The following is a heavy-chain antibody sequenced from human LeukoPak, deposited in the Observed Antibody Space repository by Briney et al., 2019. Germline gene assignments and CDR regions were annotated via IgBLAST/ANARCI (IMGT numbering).Heavy chain of an antibody. CDR2: ISGSGGST. J-gene: IGHJ4*02. CDR3: AKDLSRFGELLYYFDY. D-gene: IGHD3-10*01. CDR1: GFTFSSYG. V-gene: IGHV3-23*01. Sequence: GGSLRLSCAASGFTFSSYGMSWVRQAPGKGLEWVSAISGSGGSTYYADSVKGRFTISRDNSKNTLYLQMNSLRAEDTAVYYCAKDLSRFGELLYYFDYWGQGTLVTVSS.